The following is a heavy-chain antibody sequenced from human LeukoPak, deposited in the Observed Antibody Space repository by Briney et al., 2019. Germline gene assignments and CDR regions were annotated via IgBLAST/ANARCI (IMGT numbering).Heavy chain of an antibody. CDR1: GFSVTTYA. V-gene: IGHV3-30*15. D-gene: IGHD1-26*01. J-gene: IGHJ1*01. Sequence: GRSLRLSCVASGFSVTTYAIHWVRQAPGKGLEWLTVMSYDGRDKYYADSVKGRFTISRDNSKNTLFLEMSSLRPEDTAVYYCARSGSYFAEYFQHWGQGTLVTVSS. CDR2: MSYDGRDK. CDR3: ARSGSYFAEYFQH.